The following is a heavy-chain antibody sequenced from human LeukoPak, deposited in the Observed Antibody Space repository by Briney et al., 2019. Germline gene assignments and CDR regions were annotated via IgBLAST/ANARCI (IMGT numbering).Heavy chain of an antibody. CDR2: ISAYNGNT. Sequence: GASVKVSCKASGYTFTSYGISWVRQAPGQGLEWMGWISAYNGNTNYAQKFQGRVTMTRDTSTSTVYMELSSLRSEDTAVYYCARDIRDSSGYYSFDYWGQGTLVTVSS. V-gene: IGHV1-18*01. J-gene: IGHJ4*02. CDR1: GYTFTSYG. D-gene: IGHD3-22*01. CDR3: ARDIRDSSGYYSFDY.